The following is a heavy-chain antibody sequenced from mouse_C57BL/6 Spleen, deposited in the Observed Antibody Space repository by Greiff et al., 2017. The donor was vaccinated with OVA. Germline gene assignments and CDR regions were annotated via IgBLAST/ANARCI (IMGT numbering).Heavy chain of an antibody. Sequence: EVQLVESGGGLVQPGGSMKLSCVASGFTFSNYWMNWVRQSPEKGLEWVAQIRLKSDNYATHYAESVKGRFTISRDDSKSSVYLQMNNLRAEDTVIYYCTGGNYGNYAMDYWGQGTSVTVSS. CDR2: IRLKSDNYAT. D-gene: IGHD2-1*01. V-gene: IGHV6-3*01. J-gene: IGHJ4*01. CDR3: TGGNYGNYAMDY. CDR1: GFTFSNYW.